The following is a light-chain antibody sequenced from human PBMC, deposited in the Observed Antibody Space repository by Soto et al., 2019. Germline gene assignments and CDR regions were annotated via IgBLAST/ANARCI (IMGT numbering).Light chain of an antibody. CDR3: QQYNNWPPWT. V-gene: IGKV3-15*01. CDR2: DAS. Sequence: EIVMTQTPATLSVSPGERATLSCRASQSVSSNLAWYQQKPGQAPRLVIYDASTRATGYPARFSGSGSGTEFTLTISSLQSEDFAVYYCQQYNNWPPWTFGQGTKVDIK. CDR1: QSVSSN. J-gene: IGKJ1*01.